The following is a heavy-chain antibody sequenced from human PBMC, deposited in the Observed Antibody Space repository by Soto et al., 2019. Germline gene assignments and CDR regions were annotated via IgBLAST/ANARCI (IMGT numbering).Heavy chain of an antibody. CDR1: GFTFSSYA. Sequence: GGSLRLSCAASGFTFSSYAMSWVRQAPGKGLEWVSAISGSGGSTYYADSVKGRFTISRDNSKNTLYLQMNSLRAEDTAVYYCAKILAGSSGWYEDAFDIWGQGTMVTVSS. J-gene: IGHJ3*02. CDR3: AKILAGSSGWYEDAFDI. V-gene: IGHV3-23*01. D-gene: IGHD6-13*01. CDR2: ISGSGGST.